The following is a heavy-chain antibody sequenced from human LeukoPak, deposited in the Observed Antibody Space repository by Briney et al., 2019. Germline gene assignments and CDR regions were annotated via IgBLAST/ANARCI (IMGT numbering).Heavy chain of an antibody. D-gene: IGHD2-2*03. CDR2: IRFDGSNK. V-gene: IGHV3-30*02. CDR3: ARGDGYCSSASCSGN. J-gene: IGHJ4*02. CDR1: GFTLNTCG. Sequence: GGSLRLSCAASGFTLNTCGMHWVRQAPGKGLGWVAFIRFDGSNKYYADSVKGRFTISRDNSKNTLYLQMKSLRPEDTAVYYCARGDGYCSSASCSGNWGQGTLVTVSS.